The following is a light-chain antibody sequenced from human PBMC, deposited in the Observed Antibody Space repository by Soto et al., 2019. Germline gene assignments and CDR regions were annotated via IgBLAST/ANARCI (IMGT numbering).Light chain of an antibody. V-gene: IGLV2-14*01. J-gene: IGLJ1*01. CDR2: DVT. CDR3: SSYTSTGSYV. CDR1: SSDVGGYNS. Sequence: QSALTQPASVSGSPGQSIAISCTGTSSDVGGYNSASWYHQYPGKVPKLMIYDVTNRPSGVSDRFSGSKSGNTASLTISGLQAEDEGDYYCSSYTSTGSYVFGTGTKLTVL.